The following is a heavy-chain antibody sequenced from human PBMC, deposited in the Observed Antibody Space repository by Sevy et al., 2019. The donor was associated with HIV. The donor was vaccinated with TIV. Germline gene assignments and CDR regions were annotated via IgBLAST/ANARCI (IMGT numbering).Heavy chain of an antibody. J-gene: IGHJ4*02. CDR2: IYYSGST. D-gene: IGHD3-22*01. V-gene: IGHV4-31*03. CDR1: GGSISSGGYY. CDR3: ARDRGYYDSSGSFDY. Sequence: SETLSLTCTVSGGSISSGGYYWSWIRQHPGKGLEWIGYIYYSGSTYYNPSLKSRVTISVDTSKNQFSLKLSSVTAADTAVYYCARDRGYYDSSGSFDYWSQGTLVTVSS.